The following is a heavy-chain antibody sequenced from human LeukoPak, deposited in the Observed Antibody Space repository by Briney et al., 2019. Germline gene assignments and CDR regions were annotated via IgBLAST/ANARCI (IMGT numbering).Heavy chain of an antibody. CDR1: GFTFSSFA. Sequence: GGSLRLSCEASGFTFSSFAITWVRQAPGKGLEWVSSITGSHGRTYNTDSVKGRFTISRDNSQNTLYLQMNSLRAEDTVVYYCTKDPNGDYVGAFDPWGQGTLVTVSS. D-gene: IGHD4-17*01. V-gene: IGHV3-23*01. CDR2: ITGSHGRT. J-gene: IGHJ5*02. CDR3: TKDPNGDYVGAFDP.